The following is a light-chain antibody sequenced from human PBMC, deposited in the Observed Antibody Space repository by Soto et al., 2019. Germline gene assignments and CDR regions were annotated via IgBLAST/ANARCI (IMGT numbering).Light chain of an antibody. J-gene: IGKJ1*01. CDR2: DAS. CDR1: QRISGY. Sequence: EIVLTQSPATLSLSPGERATLSCRASQRISGYLGWYQQKPGQAARRLIYDASNRAAGIPVRFSGSGSGTDYTLTITSLEPEDFAIYYCQQRSNWPWTFGQGTKVDIK. V-gene: IGKV3-11*01. CDR3: QQRSNWPWT.